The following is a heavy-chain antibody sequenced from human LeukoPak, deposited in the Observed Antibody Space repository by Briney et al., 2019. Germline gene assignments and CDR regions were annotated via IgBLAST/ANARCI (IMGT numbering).Heavy chain of an antibody. CDR1: GFTFSSYS. CDR3: ARERFLEWPDAFDI. Sequence: PGGSLRLSCAASGFTFSSYSMNWVRQAPGKGLEWVSSISSSSSYIYYADSVKGRFTISRDNAKNSLYLQMNSLRAEDTAVYYCARERFLEWPDAFDIWGQGTMVTVSS. D-gene: IGHD3-3*01. CDR2: ISSSSSYI. V-gene: IGHV3-21*01. J-gene: IGHJ3*02.